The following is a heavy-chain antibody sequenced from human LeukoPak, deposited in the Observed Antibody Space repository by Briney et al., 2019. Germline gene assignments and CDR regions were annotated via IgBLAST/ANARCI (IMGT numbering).Heavy chain of an antibody. D-gene: IGHD3-9*01. CDR3: ARGIRYFDWLPFDY. J-gene: IGHJ4*02. V-gene: IGHV3-7*01. CDR1: GFTFSSYW. Sequence: NPGGSLRLSCAASGFTFSSYWMSWVRQAPGKGLEWVANIKQDGSEKYYVDSVKGRFTISRDNAKNSLYLQMNSLRAEDTAVYYCARGIRYFDWLPFDYWGQGTLVTVSS. CDR2: IKQDGSEK.